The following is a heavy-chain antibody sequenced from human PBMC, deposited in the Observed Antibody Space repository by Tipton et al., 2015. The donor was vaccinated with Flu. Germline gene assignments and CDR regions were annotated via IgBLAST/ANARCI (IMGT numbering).Heavy chain of an antibody. D-gene: IGHD3-3*01. CDR3: ARGGITIFGGINYFDY. V-gene: IGHV4-59*01. CDR2: IYYSGST. Sequence: TLSLTCTVSGGSISSYYWSWIRQPPGKGLEWIGYIYYSGSTNYNPSLKSRVTISVDTSKNQFSLKLSSVTAADTAVYYCARGGITIFGGINYFDYWGQGTLVTVSS. CDR1: GGSISSYY. J-gene: IGHJ4*02.